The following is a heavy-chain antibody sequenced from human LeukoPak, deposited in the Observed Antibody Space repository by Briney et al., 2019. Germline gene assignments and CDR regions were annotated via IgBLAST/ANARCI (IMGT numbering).Heavy chain of an antibody. CDR2: ILYDGSKK. Sequence: GGSLRLSCAASGFTFSSYSMNWVRQTPGKGLQWVAAILYDGSKKYYADSVKGRFTISRDNSKNTLYLQMYSLRAEDTAVYYCAKARSYGGTYYFDYWGQGTLVTVSS. CDR3: AKARSYGGTYYFDY. CDR1: GFTFSSYS. D-gene: IGHD1-26*01. V-gene: IGHV3-30*18. J-gene: IGHJ4*02.